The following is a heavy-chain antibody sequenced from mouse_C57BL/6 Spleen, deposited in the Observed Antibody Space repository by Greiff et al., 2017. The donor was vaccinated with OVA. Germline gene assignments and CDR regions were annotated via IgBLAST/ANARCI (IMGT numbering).Heavy chain of an antibody. CDR3: ARDDYGLFDY. Sequence: EVHLVESGGGLVKPGGSLKLSCAASGFTFSSYAMSWVRQTPEKRLEWVATISDGGSYTYYPDNVKGRFTISRDNAKNNLYLQMSHLKSEDTAMYYCARDDYGLFDYWGQGTTLTVSS. J-gene: IGHJ2*01. D-gene: IGHD2-4*01. CDR2: ISDGGSYT. V-gene: IGHV5-4*01. CDR1: GFTFSSYA.